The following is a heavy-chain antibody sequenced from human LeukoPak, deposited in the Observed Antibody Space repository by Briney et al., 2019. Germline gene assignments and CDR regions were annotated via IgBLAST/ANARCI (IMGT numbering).Heavy chain of an antibody. J-gene: IGHJ4*02. CDR3: AKTESSSYFYTYFNY. V-gene: IGHV3-23*01. CDR2: ISGSGGST. CDR1: GFTFSTYA. Sequence: GGSLRLSSVASGFTFSTYAMSWVRQAPGKGLEWVSSISGSGGSTYYADSVKGRFTMSRDNSKNTLYLQMNSLRAEDTAVYYCAKTESSSYFYTYFNYWGQGTLVTVSS. D-gene: IGHD3-22*01.